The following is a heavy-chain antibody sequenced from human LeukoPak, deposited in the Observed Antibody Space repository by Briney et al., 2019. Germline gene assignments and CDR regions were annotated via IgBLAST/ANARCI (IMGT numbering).Heavy chain of an antibody. Sequence: GASVKVSCKASGYTFTSYGISWVRQAPGQGLEWMGWISAYNGNTNYAQKLQGRVTMTTDTSTSTAYMELRSLRSDDTAVYYCARTTVVPAALNWFDPWGQGTLVTVSS. CDR3: ARTTVVPAALNWFDP. V-gene: IGHV1-18*01. D-gene: IGHD2-2*01. J-gene: IGHJ5*02. CDR2: ISAYNGNT. CDR1: GYTFTSYG.